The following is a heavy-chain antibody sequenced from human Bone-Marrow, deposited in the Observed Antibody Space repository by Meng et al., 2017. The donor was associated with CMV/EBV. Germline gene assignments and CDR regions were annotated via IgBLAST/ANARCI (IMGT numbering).Heavy chain of an antibody. V-gene: IGHV3-23*01. Sequence: LSCAASGLTFRGFDMGGVRQAPGKGREWVSSIGRDGGTTYADSAKGRFTFSRDNSKNTLYLEMNSLRAEDTALYYCAKVMRSWYFDLWGRGTLVTVSS. J-gene: IGHJ2*01. D-gene: IGHD3-16*01. CDR2: IGRDGGTT. CDR3: AKVMRSWYFDL. CDR1: GLTFRGFD.